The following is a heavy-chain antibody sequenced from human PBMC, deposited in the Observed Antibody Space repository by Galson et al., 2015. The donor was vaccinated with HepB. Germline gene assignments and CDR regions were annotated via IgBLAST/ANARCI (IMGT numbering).Heavy chain of an antibody. Sequence: PALVKPTQTLTLTCTFSGFSLTTGGVCVTWLRQPPGKALEWLARIDWDDDKYHSTSLKTRLTISKDTSKNQVVLTMTNVDPVDTATYYCARSPSDYFYNHGMDVWGQGITVTVSS. V-gene: IGHV2-70*11. CDR3: ARSPSDYFYNHGMDV. J-gene: IGHJ6*02. CDR2: IDWDDDK. CDR1: GFSLTTGGVC.